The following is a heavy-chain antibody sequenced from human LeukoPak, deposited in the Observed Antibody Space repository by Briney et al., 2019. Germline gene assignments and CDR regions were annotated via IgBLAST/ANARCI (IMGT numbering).Heavy chain of an antibody. J-gene: IGHJ4*02. Sequence: GRSLRLSCAASGFTFSSYWMHWVRQAPGKGLVWVSRINSDGSSTSYADSVKGRFTISRDNAKNTLYLQINSLRAEDTAVYYCARGYCSSTSCHLSSWGQGTLVTVSS. D-gene: IGHD2-2*01. CDR3: ARGYCSSTSCHLSS. CDR2: INSDGSST. V-gene: IGHV3-74*01. CDR1: GFTFSSYW.